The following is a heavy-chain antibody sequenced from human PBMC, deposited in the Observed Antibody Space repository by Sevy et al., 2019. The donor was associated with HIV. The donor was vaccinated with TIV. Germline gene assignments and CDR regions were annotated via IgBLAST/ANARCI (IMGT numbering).Heavy chain of an antibody. CDR2: IYHSGST. D-gene: IGHD3-22*01. Sequence: SETLSLTCAVSGGSISGGGYSWSWIRQPPGKGLEWIGYIYHSGSTYYNPSLKSRVTISVDRSKNQFSLKLSSVTAADTAVYYCARGKSYYYDSSGYFDYWGQGTLVTVSS. J-gene: IGHJ4*02. CDR1: GGSISGGGYS. CDR3: ARGKSYYYDSSGYFDY. V-gene: IGHV4-30-2*01.